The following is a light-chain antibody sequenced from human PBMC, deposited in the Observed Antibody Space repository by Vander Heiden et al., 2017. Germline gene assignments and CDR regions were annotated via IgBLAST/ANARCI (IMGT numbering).Light chain of an antibody. J-gene: IGKJ4*02. CDR3: QQYDSSPRT. V-gene: IGKV3-20*01. Sequence: ETVLPQSPGTLSLSTGERATLSCSARQRVRLSYLAWYQQKPGQAPRLLIYGASSRATGIPARFSGSGSGTDFTLTISRLEPEDFAVYYCQQYDSSPRTFGRGTKVEIK. CDR1: QRVRLSY. CDR2: GAS.